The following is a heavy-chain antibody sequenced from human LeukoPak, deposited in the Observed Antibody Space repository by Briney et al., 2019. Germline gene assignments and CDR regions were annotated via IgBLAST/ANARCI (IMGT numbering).Heavy chain of an antibody. CDR1: GFPFSSYS. Sequence: GGSLRLSCAASGFPFSSYSMTWVRQAPGKGLEWVADIKPDGTTKFYVDSVKGRFTISRDNALNSLYLQMNSLRAEDTAIYYCARSIPYGTTWYGRSDYWGQGTLVTVSS. CDR3: ARSIPYGTTWYGRSDY. V-gene: IGHV3-7*03. CDR2: IKPDGTTK. D-gene: IGHD6-13*01. J-gene: IGHJ4*02.